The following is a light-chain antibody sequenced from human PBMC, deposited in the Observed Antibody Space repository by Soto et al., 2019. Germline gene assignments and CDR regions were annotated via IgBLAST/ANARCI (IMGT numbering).Light chain of an antibody. V-gene: IGKV3-15*01. J-gene: IGKJ1*01. CDR1: QSVSTN. CDR2: GVS. Sequence: EIVMTQSPATLSVSPGERATLSCRASQSVSTNLAWYPQKPGQAPRFPIYGVSTRATGIPARFSGSGSGTEFTLTFSSRQSEDSAVYYCHQYESLPRTFGQGTKVEVK. CDR3: HQYESLPRT.